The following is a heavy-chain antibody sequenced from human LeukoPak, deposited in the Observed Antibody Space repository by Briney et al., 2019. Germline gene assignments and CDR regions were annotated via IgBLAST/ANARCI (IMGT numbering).Heavy chain of an antibody. J-gene: IGHJ4*02. CDR2: ISGSGGST. D-gene: IGHD5-18*01. CDR3: AKDGYSYGNIDY. CDR1: GFTFSSYA. Sequence: EGSLRLSCAASGFTFSSYAMSWVRQAPGKGLEWVSTISGSGGSTYYADSVKGRFTISRDNSKNTLFLQMNGLRAEDTAVYYCAKDGYSYGNIDYWGQGTLVTVSS. V-gene: IGHV3-23*01.